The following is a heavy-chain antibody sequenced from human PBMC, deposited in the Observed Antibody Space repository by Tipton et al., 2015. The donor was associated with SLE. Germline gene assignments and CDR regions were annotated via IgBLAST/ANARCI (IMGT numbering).Heavy chain of an antibody. CDR3: AREGSSCLFQH. D-gene: IGHD6-13*01. CDR1: GGSISSGSYY. CDR2: IYTSGST. V-gene: IGHV4-61*02. J-gene: IGHJ1*01. Sequence: LRLSCTVSGGSISSGSYYWSWIRQPAGKGLEWIGRIYTSGSTNYNPSLKSRVTISVDTSKNQLSLKLSSVTAADTAVYYCAREGSSCLFQHWGQGTLVTVSS.